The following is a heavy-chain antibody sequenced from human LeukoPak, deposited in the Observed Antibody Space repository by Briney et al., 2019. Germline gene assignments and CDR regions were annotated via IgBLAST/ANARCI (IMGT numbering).Heavy chain of an antibody. CDR3: ARVTTWNLNVPYFDY. J-gene: IGHJ4*02. CDR1: GYTFTGYY. CDR2: INANSGGT. V-gene: IGHV1-2*02. D-gene: IGHD3-22*01. Sequence: GASVKVSCKASGYTFTGYYMHWVRQAPGQGREWMGWINANSGGTNYAQMFQGRVTMTRGTSISTAYMELSRLRSDDTAVYYCARVTTWNLNVPYFDYWGQGTLVTVSS.